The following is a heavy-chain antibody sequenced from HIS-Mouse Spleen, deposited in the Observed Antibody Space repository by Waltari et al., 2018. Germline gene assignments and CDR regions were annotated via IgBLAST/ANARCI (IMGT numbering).Heavy chain of an antibody. CDR3: ARKRGGSWRFDY. D-gene: IGHD2-15*01. V-gene: IGHV4-59*01. Sequence: QVQLQESGPGLVKPSETLSLTCTVSGGSISSYYWSWIRQPPGKGLEWIWYIYYRGSTNCNPSLRSLVTISVDTSKNQFSLKLSAVTAADTAVYYCARKRGGSWRFDYWGQGTLVTVSS. CDR1: GGSISSYY. CDR2: IYYRGST. J-gene: IGHJ4*02.